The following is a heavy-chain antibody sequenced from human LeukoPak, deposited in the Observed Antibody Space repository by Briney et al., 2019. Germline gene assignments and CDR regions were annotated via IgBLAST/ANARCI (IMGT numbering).Heavy chain of an antibody. CDR2: IIPIFGTA. J-gene: IGHJ3*02. CDR1: GGTFSSYA. D-gene: IGHD3-22*01. Sequence: GASVKVSCKASGGTFSSYAISWVRQAPGQGLEWMGGIIPIFGTANYAQKFQGRVTITADKSTSTAYMELSSLRSEDTAVYYCARGNHRAFYYYDSSGYDDAFDIWGQGTMVTVSS. CDR3: ARGNHRAFYYYDSSGYDDAFDI. V-gene: IGHV1-69*06.